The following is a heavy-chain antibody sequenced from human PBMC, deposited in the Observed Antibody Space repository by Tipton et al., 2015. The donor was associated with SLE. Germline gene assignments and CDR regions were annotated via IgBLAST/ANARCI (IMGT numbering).Heavy chain of an antibody. CDR2: ISNDGSNQ. J-gene: IGHJ4*02. CDR1: GFTFSSYW. CDR3: TRSNHYGSGSYLDY. Sequence: SLRLSCAASGFTFSSYWMSWVRQAPGKGPEWVAVISNDGSNQAYAASVRGRFTISRDNSKNTLFLQMSSLRDEDTATYYCTRSNHYGSGSYLDYWGQGTLVTVSS. D-gene: IGHD3-10*01. V-gene: IGHV3-30-3*01.